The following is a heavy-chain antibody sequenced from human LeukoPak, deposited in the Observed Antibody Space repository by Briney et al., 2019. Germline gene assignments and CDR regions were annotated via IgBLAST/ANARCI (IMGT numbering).Heavy chain of an antibody. CDR2: ISGSDNSM. D-gene: IGHD2-21*01. Sequence: GGSLRLSCAASGFTFSSYWMSWIRQAPGKGLEWISYISGSDNSMYYVDSVKGRFTISRGNAKNSLYLQMNSLRAEDTAVYYCARTLWPYDAFDIWGQGTMVTVSS. V-gene: IGHV3-11*04. J-gene: IGHJ3*02. CDR1: GFTFSSYW. CDR3: ARTLWPYDAFDI.